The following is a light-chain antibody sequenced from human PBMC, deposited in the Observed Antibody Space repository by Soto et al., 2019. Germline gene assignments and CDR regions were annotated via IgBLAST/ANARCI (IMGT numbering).Light chain of an antibody. J-gene: IGKJ3*01. CDR2: GGS. V-gene: IGKV3-20*01. CDR3: QHYGSSVFT. CDR1: QSISADY. Sequence: EIVLTQSPGTLSLSPGGRAALSCRASQSISADYLVWYQQKPGQAPRLLISGGSSRATGIPDRFSGSGSGTDFTLPIRILAHEDVAVYYCQHYGSSVFTFGPGTKVDIK.